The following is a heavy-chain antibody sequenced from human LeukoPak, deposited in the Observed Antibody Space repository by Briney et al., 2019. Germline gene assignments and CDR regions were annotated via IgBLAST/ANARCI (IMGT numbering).Heavy chain of an antibody. CDR3: ARSYYYYDSSGYLDY. CDR1: GYTFASYG. D-gene: IGHD3-22*01. J-gene: IGHJ4*02. CDR2: ISGYNGNT. V-gene: IGHV1-18*01. Sequence: GASVKVSCRASGYTFASYGFSWVRQAPGQGLEWMGWISGYNGNTNYAQRLQGRATMTTDTSTSTAYMELRSLRSDDTAVYYCARSYYYYDSSGYLDYWGQGTLVTVPS.